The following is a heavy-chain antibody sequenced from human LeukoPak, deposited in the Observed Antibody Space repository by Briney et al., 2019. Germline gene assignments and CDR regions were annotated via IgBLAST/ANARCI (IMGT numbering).Heavy chain of an antibody. D-gene: IGHD5-18*01. CDR2: ISYDGSNK. CDR1: GFTFSSYA. Sequence: GGSLRLSCAASGFTFSSYAMHWVRQAPGKGLEWVAVISYDGSNKNYANSVKGRFTISRDNSKNTLYLQMNSLRAEDTAVYYCARGGNVDTAIAPYHYGMDVWGQGTTVTASS. V-gene: IGHV3-30-3*01. J-gene: IGHJ6*02. CDR3: ARGGNVDTAIAPYHYGMDV.